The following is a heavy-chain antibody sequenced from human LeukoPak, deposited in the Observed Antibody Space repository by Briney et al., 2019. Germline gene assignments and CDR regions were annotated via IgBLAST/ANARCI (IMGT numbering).Heavy chain of an antibody. CDR3: AHTGGYDSFDY. CDR2: IYWDDDN. D-gene: IGHD5-12*01. Sequence: SGPTLVNPIQTLTLTCTFSGFSLSPTVVGVGWIRQPPGKALEWLALIYWDDDNRYSPSLKSRLTITKDTPKNQVVLTMTYMNPGDTATYYCAHTGGYDSFDYWGQGTLVTVSS. V-gene: IGHV2-5*02. J-gene: IGHJ4*02. CDR1: GFSLSPTVVG.